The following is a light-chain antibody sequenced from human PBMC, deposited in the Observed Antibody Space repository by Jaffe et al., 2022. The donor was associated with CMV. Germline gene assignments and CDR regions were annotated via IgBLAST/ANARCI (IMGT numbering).Light chain of an antibody. Sequence: EIALTQSPGTLSLSPGERATLSCRASQSVSSHLGWYQQKPGQAPRLLIYGTSSRATGIPDRFSGSGSGTDFTLTISRLEPEDFAVYYCQQYLYLPETFGQGTKVEIK. V-gene: IGKV3-20*01. CDR2: GTS. CDR1: QSVSSH. CDR3: QQYLYLPET. J-gene: IGKJ1*01.